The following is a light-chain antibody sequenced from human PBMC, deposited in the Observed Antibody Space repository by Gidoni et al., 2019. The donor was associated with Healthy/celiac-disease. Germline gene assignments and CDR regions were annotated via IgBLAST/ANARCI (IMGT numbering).Light chain of an antibody. CDR2: AAS. V-gene: IGKV1-39*01. CDR3: QQSYSIPST. Sequence: DIQMTQSPSSLSASVGDRVTITCRASQSISSYLNWYQQKPGTAPKILIYAASSLQSGVPSRFSGSGSGTDFTLTISSLQPGDFATYYCQQSYSIPSTFGGGTKVEIK. J-gene: IGKJ4*01. CDR1: QSISSY.